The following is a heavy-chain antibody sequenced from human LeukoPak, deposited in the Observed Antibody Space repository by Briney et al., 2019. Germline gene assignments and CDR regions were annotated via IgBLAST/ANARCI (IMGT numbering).Heavy chain of an antibody. CDR3: ARVWANSGNYYGEDY. D-gene: IGHD1-26*01. CDR2: IYSGGST. Sequence: GGSLRLSCVVSGFTFNRCWMNWVRQAPGKGLEWVSVIYSGGSTYYADSVKGRFTISRDNSKNTLYLQMNSLRAEDTAVYYCARVWANSGNYYGEDYWGQGTLVTVSS. V-gene: IGHV3-53*01. CDR1: GFTFNRCW. J-gene: IGHJ4*02.